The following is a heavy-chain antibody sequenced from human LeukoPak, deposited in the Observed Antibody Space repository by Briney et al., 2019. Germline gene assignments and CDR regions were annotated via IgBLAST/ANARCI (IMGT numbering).Heavy chain of an antibody. V-gene: IGHV4-59*01. CDR3: AREAYSIGWYV. Sequence: SETLSLTCTVSGGSISDSYWGWIRHPPGTGLEWIGYIYYSGSTNYNPSLKSRVPISVDTSKIQFSLKLSSVTAADTAVYYCAREAYSIGWYVWGQGTLVTVSS. D-gene: IGHD6-19*01. CDR2: IYYSGST. J-gene: IGHJ4*02. CDR1: GGSISDSY.